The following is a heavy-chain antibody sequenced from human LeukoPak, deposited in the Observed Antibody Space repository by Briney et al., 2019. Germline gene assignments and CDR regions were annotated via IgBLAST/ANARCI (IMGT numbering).Heavy chain of an antibody. CDR1: GFTFNNYA. CDR3: ARGTGFDY. D-gene: IGHD1-14*01. Sequence: GGSLRLSCAASGFTFNNYAMSWVRQAPGKGLEWVANIKQDGSEKYYVDSVKGRFTISRDNAKNSLYLQMNSLRAEDTAVYYCARGTGFDYWGQGTLVTVSS. J-gene: IGHJ4*02. V-gene: IGHV3-7*03. CDR2: IKQDGSEK.